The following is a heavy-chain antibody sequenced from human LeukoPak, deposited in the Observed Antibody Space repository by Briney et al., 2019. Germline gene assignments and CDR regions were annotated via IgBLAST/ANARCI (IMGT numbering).Heavy chain of an antibody. CDR3: ARTVTTNWFDP. Sequence: GASVTVSCKTSGYRFIDYYIHWVRQAPGQGLEWMGWINPNSGGTNYAQKFQGRVTMTRDTSITTAYMELSRLRSDDTAVYYCARTVTTNWFDPWGQGTLVTVSS. J-gene: IGHJ5*02. CDR1: GYRFIDYY. CDR2: INPNSGGT. D-gene: IGHD4-17*01. V-gene: IGHV1-2*02.